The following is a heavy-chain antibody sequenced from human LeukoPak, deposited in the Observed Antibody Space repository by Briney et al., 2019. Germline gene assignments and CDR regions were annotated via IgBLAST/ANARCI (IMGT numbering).Heavy chain of an antibody. Sequence: GGSLRLSCAASGFTFSGSAMHWVRQASGKGLEWVGHIRSKANSYATAYAASVKGRFTISRDDSKNTAYLQMNSLRTEDTAVYYCAKGGEAKWFGELIKTQYYYYMDVWGKGTTVTVSS. CDR3: AKGGEAKWFGELIKTQYYYYMDV. J-gene: IGHJ6*03. V-gene: IGHV3-73*01. D-gene: IGHD3-10*01. CDR2: IRSKANSYAT. CDR1: GFTFSGSA.